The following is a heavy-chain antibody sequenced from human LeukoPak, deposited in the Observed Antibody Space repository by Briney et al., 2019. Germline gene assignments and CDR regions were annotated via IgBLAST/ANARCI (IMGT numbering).Heavy chain of an antibody. Sequence: SVKVSCKASGGTFISYAISWVRQAPGQGLEWMGRIIPILGIANYAQKFQGRVTITADKSTSTAYMELSSLRSEDTAVYYCWGYSGYDSDYWGQGTLVTVSS. CDR3: WGYSGYDSDY. CDR2: IIPILGIA. CDR1: GGTFISYA. J-gene: IGHJ4*02. D-gene: IGHD5-12*01. V-gene: IGHV1-69*04.